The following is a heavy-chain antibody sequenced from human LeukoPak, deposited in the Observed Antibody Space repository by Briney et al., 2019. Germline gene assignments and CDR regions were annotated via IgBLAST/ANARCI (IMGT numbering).Heavy chain of an antibody. D-gene: IGHD6-19*01. CDR3: AREYTLYRSGWFLDY. V-gene: IGHV4-39*07. J-gene: IGHJ4*02. CDR1: GDSSYNNIYY. CDR2: IDYSGST. Sequence: SETLSLTCSVSGDSSYNNIYYWGCTRQPPGKGLEWIGTIDYSGSTYYSPSLKSRATISIDTSKNQFSLKLRSLTAADTAVYYCAREYTLYRSGWFLDYWGQGTVVTVSS.